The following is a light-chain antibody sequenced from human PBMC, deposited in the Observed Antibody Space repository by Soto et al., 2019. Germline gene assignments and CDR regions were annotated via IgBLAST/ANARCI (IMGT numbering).Light chain of an antibody. CDR1: NSNVGSYNL. V-gene: IGLV2-23*02. J-gene: IGLJ2*01. CDR2: EVT. Sequence: QSALTQPASVSGSPGQSITISCTGTNSNVGSYNLVSWYQQHPGKAPRLMIFEVTKRPSGVSARFSGSKTGNTASLTSSGVQAEDEADYYCCSYAGSSTVLFGGGTKVTVL. CDR3: CSYAGSSTVL.